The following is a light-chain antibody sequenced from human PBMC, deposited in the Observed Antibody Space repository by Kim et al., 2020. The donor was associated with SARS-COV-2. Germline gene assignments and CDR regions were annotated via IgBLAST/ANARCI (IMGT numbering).Light chain of an antibody. CDR3: SSYGGSHNFV. J-gene: IGLJ2*01. CDR2: EVS. Sequence: QSVTISCTGTSSDVGAYNYVSWFRQYPGKAPKLIIYEVSKRPSGVPDRFSGSKSGNTASLTVSGLQAEDEADYHCSSYGGSHNFVFGGGTQLTVL. V-gene: IGLV2-8*01. CDR1: SSDVGAYNY.